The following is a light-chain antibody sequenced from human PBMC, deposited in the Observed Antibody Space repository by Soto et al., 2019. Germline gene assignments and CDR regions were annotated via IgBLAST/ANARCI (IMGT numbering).Light chain of an antibody. CDR2: EAS. CDR1: QSISSW. Sequence: DIQMTQSPSTLSATAGDRVTITCRASQSISSWLAWYQHKPGKAPKLLIHEASSLESGVPSRFSGSGYGTEFTLTISSLQPDDFATYYCQQYNTYSYTFGQGTRLEIK. J-gene: IGKJ5*01. CDR3: QQYNTYSYT. V-gene: IGKV1-5*03.